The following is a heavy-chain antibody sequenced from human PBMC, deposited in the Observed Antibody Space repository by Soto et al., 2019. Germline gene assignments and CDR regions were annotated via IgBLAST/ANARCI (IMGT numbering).Heavy chain of an antibody. V-gene: IGHV3-7*01. CDR1: GFTFSSYW. CDR3: ARIAATGRGWDV. CDR2: IKQDGSEE. J-gene: IGHJ6*02. Sequence: EVQLVESGGGLVQPGGSLRLSCVDSGFTFSSYWMSWVRQAPVKGLEWVGNIKQDGSEENYVDSLKGRFTISRDKAKNSMYLQTNSLRAEDTAVYYCARIAATGRGWDVWGQGTTVVVSS. D-gene: IGHD6-13*01.